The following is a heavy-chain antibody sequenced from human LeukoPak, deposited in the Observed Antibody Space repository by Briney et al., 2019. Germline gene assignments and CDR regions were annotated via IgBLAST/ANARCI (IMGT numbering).Heavy chain of an antibody. CDR2: IYYSGST. Sequence: SETLSLTCTVSGGSISSSSYYWGWIRQPPGKGLEWIGSIYYSGSTYYNPSLKSRVTISVDTSENQFSLKLRSVTAADTAVYYCARDLRRVGATYSDAFDIWGQGTMVTVSS. J-gene: IGHJ3*02. CDR3: ARDLRRVGATYSDAFDI. CDR1: GGSISSSSYY. D-gene: IGHD1-26*01. V-gene: IGHV4-39*07.